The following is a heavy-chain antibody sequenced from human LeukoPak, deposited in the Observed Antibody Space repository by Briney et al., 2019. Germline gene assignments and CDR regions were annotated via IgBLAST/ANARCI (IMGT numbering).Heavy chain of an antibody. J-gene: IGHJ5*02. Sequence: ASVKVSCKVSGYTLTELSMHWVRQAPGKGLEWMGGFDPEDGETIYAQKFQGRVTMTEDTSTDTAYMELSRLRSDDTAVYYCARVEAPYYYDSSGSNWFDPWGQGTLVTVSS. V-gene: IGHV1-24*01. CDR3: ARVEAPYYYDSSGSNWFDP. CDR2: FDPEDGET. CDR1: GYTLTELS. D-gene: IGHD3-22*01.